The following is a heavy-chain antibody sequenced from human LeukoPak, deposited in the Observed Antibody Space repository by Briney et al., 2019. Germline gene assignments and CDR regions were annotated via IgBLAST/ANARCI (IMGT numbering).Heavy chain of an antibody. CDR1: GGSFSGYY. CDR2: INHSGST. D-gene: IGHD2-2*01. CDR3: ARVGPSVVVPAASDAFDI. Sequence: SETLSLTCAVYGGSFSGYYWSWIRQPPGKGLEWIGEINHSGSTNYNPSLKSRVTISVDTSKNQFSLKLSSVTAADTAVYYCARVGPSVVVPAASDAFDIWGQGTMVTVSS. V-gene: IGHV4-34*01. J-gene: IGHJ3*02.